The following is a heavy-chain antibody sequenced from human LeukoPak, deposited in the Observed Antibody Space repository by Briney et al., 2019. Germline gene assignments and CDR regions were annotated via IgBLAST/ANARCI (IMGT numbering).Heavy chain of an antibody. CDR1: GFTFSSYW. D-gene: IGHD3-3*01. J-gene: IGHJ6*02. CDR2: IKQDGSEK. V-gene: IGHV3-7*01. CDR3: AREEHYDFWSGYYYYYGMDV. Sequence: PGGSLRLSCAASGFTFSSYWMSWVRQAPGKGLEWVANIKQDGSEKYYVDSVKDRFTISRDNDKNSLYLQMNSLRAEDTAVYYCAREEHYDFWSGYYYYYGMDVWGQGTTVTVSS.